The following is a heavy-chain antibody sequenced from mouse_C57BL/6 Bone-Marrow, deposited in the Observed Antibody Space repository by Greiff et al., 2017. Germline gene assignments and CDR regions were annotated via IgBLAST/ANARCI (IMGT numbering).Heavy chain of an antibody. Sequence: VQLQQSGAELVRPGASVKLSCTASGFNIKDDYMHWVKQRPEQGLEWIGWIDPENGDTEYASKFQGKATITADTSSNTAYLQLSSLTSEDTAFYYCTTTGYLFAYWGQGTLVTVSA. CDR2: IDPENGDT. V-gene: IGHV14-4*01. J-gene: IGHJ3*01. D-gene: IGHD2-2*01. CDR3: TTTGYLFAY. CDR1: GFNIKDDY.